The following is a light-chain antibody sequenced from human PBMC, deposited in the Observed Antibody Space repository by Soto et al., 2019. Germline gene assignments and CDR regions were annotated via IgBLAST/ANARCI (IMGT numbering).Light chain of an antibody. V-gene: IGKV4-1*01. CDR3: QQYDSGPRT. Sequence: DIVMTQSPDSLAVSLGERATINCKSSQSVLYSSNNKNQLDWYQQKPGQPPKLLISWASTRESGVPDRFSGSGSGAEFTLTISSLQAEDVAVYYCQQYDSGPRTFGGGTKVEIK. CDR1: QSVLYSSNNKNQ. J-gene: IGKJ4*01. CDR2: WAS.